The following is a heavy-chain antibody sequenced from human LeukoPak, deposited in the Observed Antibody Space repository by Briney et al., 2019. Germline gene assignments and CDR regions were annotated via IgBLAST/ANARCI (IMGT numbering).Heavy chain of an antibody. Sequence: PGGSLRLSCAASGLTFSGYWMSWVRQAPGKGLECVAYTKEDGSEKHYVDSVKGRVTTTRDYAVISLYLQINSLGVEDTAGYYCARGGRWYFDVWGQGALVTVA. CDR1: GLTFSGYW. CDR3: ARGGRWYFDV. CDR2: TKEDGSEK. J-gene: IGHJ4*02. D-gene: IGHD2-15*01. V-gene: IGHV3-7*03.